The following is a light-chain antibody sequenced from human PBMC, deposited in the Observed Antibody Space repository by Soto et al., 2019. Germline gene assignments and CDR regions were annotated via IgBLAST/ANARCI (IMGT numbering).Light chain of an antibody. J-gene: IGKJ1*01. Sequence: DIQRTQSPATLSASVGDRVTITCRASRSIINGVAWYPQKPGKAPKLLIYRASTLEIGVPSRLSGSGSGTEFTLTISSLQPDDFATYDCQQYDSYWTFGQGTNVYIK. CDR2: RAS. V-gene: IGKV1-5*03. CDR3: QQYDSYWT. CDR1: RSIING.